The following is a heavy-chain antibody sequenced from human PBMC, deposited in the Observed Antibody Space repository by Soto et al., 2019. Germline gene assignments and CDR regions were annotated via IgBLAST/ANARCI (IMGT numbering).Heavy chain of an antibody. V-gene: IGHV3-23*01. CDR3: AKDPCGYSYGPYYYYIDV. CDR2: ISGSGGST. D-gene: IGHD5-18*01. CDR1: GFTFSSYA. J-gene: IGHJ6*03. Sequence: GGSLRLCCAASGFTFSSYAMSWVRQAPGKGLEWVSAISGSGGSTYYADSVKGRFTISRDNSKNTLYLQMNSLRAEDTAVYYCAKDPCGYSYGPYYYYIDVWAKGTTVTVSS.